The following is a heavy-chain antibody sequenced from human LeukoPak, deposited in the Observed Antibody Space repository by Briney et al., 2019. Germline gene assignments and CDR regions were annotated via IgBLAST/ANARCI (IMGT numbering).Heavy chain of an antibody. CDR2: ISSSSSTI. J-gene: IGHJ4*02. V-gene: IGHV3-48*01. Sequence: GGSLRLSCAASGFTFSSYSMNWVRQAPGKGLEWVSYISSSSSTIYYADSVKGRFTISRDNAKNSLYLQMNSLRAEDTAVYYCARGTHNSGSYYNTPKPYDYWGQGTLVTVSS. D-gene: IGHD3-10*01. CDR1: GFTFSSYS. CDR3: ARGTHNSGSYYNTPKPYDY.